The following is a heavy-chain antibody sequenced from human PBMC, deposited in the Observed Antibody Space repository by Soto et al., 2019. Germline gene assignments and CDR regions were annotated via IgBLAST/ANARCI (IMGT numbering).Heavy chain of an antibody. CDR1: GGSMSGHY. CDR3: AGGEITFGGVIVSDAFDI. Sequence: PSETLSLTCTVSGGSMSGHYWSWIRQPPGKGLEWIGYIYYSGSTDYNPSLKSRVTISVDTSKSQFSLKLSSVTAADTAVYYCAGGEITFGGVIVSDAFDIWGQGTMVTVSS. V-gene: IGHV4-59*11. CDR2: IYYSGST. J-gene: IGHJ3*02. D-gene: IGHD3-16*02.